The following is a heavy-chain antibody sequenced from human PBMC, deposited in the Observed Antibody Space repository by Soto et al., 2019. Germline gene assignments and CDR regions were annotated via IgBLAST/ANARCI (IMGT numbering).Heavy chain of an antibody. CDR3: ARGTMVRGVSAATHDY. Sequence: ASVKVSCKASGYTLTDYYMHWVRQAPGQGLEWMGWINPNSGDTHYAQKFQGRVTMTRDTSISTANMELSRLESDDTAVYYCARGTMVRGVSAATHDYWGQGTLVTVPS. V-gene: IGHV1-2*02. CDR1: GYTLTDYY. J-gene: IGHJ4*02. D-gene: IGHD3-10*01. CDR2: INPNSGDT.